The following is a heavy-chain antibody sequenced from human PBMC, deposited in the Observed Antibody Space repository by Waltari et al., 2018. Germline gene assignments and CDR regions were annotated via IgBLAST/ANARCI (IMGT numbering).Heavy chain of an antibody. V-gene: IGHV7-4-1*02. CDR3: AREVVPAAKIVVNWFDP. CDR2: ITTNTENP. Sequence: QVQLVQSGSEWKKPGASVKVSCKAYGYSFTNYAINWVRQAPGQGLELMGWITTNTENPTYTQGFTRRFVFSLDTSVSTAYLQINDLKAEDTAIYYCAREVVPAAKIVVNWFDPWGQEPRSPSPQ. J-gene: IGHJ5*02. CDR1: GYSFTNYA. D-gene: IGHD2-2*01.